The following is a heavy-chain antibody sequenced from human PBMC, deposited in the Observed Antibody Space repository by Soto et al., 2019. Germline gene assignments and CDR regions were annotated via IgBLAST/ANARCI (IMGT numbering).Heavy chain of an antibody. CDR2: INHSGST. CDR3: ASYYGSGSYYNWFDP. J-gene: IGHJ5*02. CDR1: GGSFSGYY. Sequence: TSETLSLTCAVYGGSFSGYYWSWIRQPPGTGLEWIGEINHSGSTNYNPSLKSRVTISVDTSKNQFSLKLSSVTAADTAVYYCASYYGSGSYYNWFDPWGQGTLVTVSS. V-gene: IGHV4-34*01. D-gene: IGHD3-10*01.